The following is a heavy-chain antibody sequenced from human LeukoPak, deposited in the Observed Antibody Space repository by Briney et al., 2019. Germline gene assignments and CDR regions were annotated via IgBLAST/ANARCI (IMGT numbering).Heavy chain of an antibody. CDR2: IIPIFGTA. D-gene: IGHD3-22*01. V-gene: IGHV1-69*01. CDR1: GGTFSSYA. CDR3: ARDYYYDSGRRYFDL. Sequence: GSSVKVSCKASGGTFSSYAISWVRQAPGQGLEWMGGIIPIFGTANYAQKFQGRVTITADESTSTAYMELSSPRSEDTAVYYRARDYYYDSGRRYFDLWGRGTLVTVSS. J-gene: IGHJ2*01.